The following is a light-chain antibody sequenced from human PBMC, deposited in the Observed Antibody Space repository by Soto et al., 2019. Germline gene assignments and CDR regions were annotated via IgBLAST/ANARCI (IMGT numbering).Light chain of an antibody. CDR3: SSFTSTSTYV. CDR1: SSDVGGFNG. J-gene: IGLJ1*01. V-gene: IGLV2-14*01. Sequence: QSVLTQPASVSGSPGQSITISCTGTSSDVGGFNGVSWYQQEPGKAPKLMIYEVNNRPSGVSNRFSGSKSGNTASLTISGLQAEDEADYYCSSFTSTSTYVLGTGTKVTVL. CDR2: EVN.